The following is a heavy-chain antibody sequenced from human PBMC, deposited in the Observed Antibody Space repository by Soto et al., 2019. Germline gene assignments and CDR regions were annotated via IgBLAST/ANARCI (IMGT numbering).Heavy chain of an antibody. CDR3: ASYCGGDCHFDY. V-gene: IGHV4-30-4*01. CDR2: IYYSGST. J-gene: IGHJ4*02. CDR1: GGSISRGDYY. Sequence: SETLSLTCTVSGGSISRGDYYWSWIRQPPGKGLEWIGYIYYSGSTYYNPSLKSRVTISVDTSKNQFSLKLSSVTAADTAVYYCASYCGGDCHFDYWGQGTLVTVSS. D-gene: IGHD2-21*02.